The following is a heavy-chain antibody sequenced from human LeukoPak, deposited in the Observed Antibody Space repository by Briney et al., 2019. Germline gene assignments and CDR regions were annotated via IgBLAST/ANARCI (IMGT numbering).Heavy chain of an antibody. J-gene: IGHJ4*02. CDR2: INSDGSST. CDR1: GFTFSGHW. V-gene: IGHV3-74*01. Sequence: GGSLRLSCAVSGFTFSGHWMFWVRQAPGKGLVWVSSINSDGSSTGYTDSVKGRFTIPRDNAKNTLYLQMNSLRAEDTAVYYCARARWYSFDYWGPGTLVTVSS. D-gene: IGHD5-24*01. CDR3: ARARWYSFDY.